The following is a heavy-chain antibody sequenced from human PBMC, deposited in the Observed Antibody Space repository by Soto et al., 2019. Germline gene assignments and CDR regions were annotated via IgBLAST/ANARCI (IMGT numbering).Heavy chain of an antibody. CDR3: KRGQNDFWSGYYRSNGFGY. CDR1: GGSFSGYY. D-gene: IGHD3-3*01. J-gene: IGHJ4*02. V-gene: IGHV4-34*01. CDR2: INHSGST. Sequence: SETLSLTCAAYGGSFSGYYWSWIRQPPGKGLEWIGEINHSGSTNYNPSLKSRVTISVDTSKNQFSLKLNSVTAADTAVYYCKRGQNDFWSGYYRSNGFGYWGQGTLVTVSS.